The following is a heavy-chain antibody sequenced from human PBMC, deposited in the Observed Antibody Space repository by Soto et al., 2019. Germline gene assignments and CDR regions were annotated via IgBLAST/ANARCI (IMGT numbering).Heavy chain of an antibody. CDR3: ARVPYTSSWYYYFDH. Sequence: PGGSLRLSCAASGFTFSTYWMSWVRQAPGKGLEWVANIKHDGSEQYYADSLKGRFTISRDNAKNSLYLQMNSLRAEDTAVYYCARVPYTSSWYYYFDHWGQGTLVTVSS. J-gene: IGHJ4*02. CDR1: GFTFSTYW. CDR2: IKHDGSEQ. V-gene: IGHV3-7*01. D-gene: IGHD6-13*01.